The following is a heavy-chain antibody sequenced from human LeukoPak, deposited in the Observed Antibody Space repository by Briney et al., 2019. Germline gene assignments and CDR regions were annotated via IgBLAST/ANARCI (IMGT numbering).Heavy chain of an antibody. J-gene: IGHJ5*02. CDR3: ARGSRNIVVVPAVSGGWFDP. CDR1: GGSLSSGGYS. D-gene: IGHD2-2*01. V-gene: IGHV4-30-2*01. CDR2: IYHSGST. Sequence: SQTLSLTCAVSGGSLSSGGYSWSWLRQPPGTGLEWLGYIYHSGSTYYNPSLKSRVTISVDRSKNQFSLKLSSVTAADTAVYYCARGSRNIVVVPAVSGGWFDPWGQGTLVTVSS.